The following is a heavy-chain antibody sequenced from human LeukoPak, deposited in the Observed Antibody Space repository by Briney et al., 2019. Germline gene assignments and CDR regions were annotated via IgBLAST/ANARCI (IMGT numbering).Heavy chain of an antibody. CDR1: GYTFTSYW. J-gene: IGHJ6*03. CDR3: ARHQEVGAAGYLDV. Sequence: GESLKISCKGSGYTFTSYWIGWVCQMPGKGLEWMGIIYPGDSDFRYSPSFQGQVTISVDKSISTAYLQWSSLKASDTAMYYCARHQEVGAAGYLDVWGKGTTVTVSS. CDR2: IYPGDSDF. D-gene: IGHD1-26*01. V-gene: IGHV5-51*01.